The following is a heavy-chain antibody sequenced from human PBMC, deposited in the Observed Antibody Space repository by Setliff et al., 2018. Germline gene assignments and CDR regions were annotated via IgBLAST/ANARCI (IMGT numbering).Heavy chain of an antibody. Sequence: ASVKVSCKAPGYTFTSYDINWVRQATGQGLEWMGWMNPNSGNTGYAQKFQGRVTMTRNTSISTAYMELSSLRSEDTAVYYCAAEGRVGVPAANYYYYYGMDVWGQGTTVTVSS. CDR2: MNPNSGNT. D-gene: IGHD2-2*01. J-gene: IGHJ6*02. V-gene: IGHV1-8*01. CDR3: AAEGRVGVPAANYYYYYGMDV. CDR1: GYTFTSYD.